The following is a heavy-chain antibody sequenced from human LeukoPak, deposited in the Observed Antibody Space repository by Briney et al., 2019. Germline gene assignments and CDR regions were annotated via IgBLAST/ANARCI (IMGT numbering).Heavy chain of an antibody. CDR3: ARDLSRDGYQVFDM. V-gene: IGHV3-7*01. D-gene: IGHD5-24*01. J-gene: IGHJ3*02. CDR1: GGTTDDYG. CDR2: IKEDGSEK. Sequence: PGGSLRLSCAASGGTTDDYGMSWVRQAPGKGLEWVANIKEDGSEKYYVGSVKGRFTISRDNAKNSLHLQMNSLRAEDTAVYYCARDLSRDGYQVFDMWGQGTMVTVSS.